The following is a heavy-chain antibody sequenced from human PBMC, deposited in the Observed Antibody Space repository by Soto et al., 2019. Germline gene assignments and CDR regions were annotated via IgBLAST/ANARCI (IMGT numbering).Heavy chain of an antibody. CDR3: ARKFAS. CDR2: ISGSSSTI. Sequence: GGSLRLSCAASGFTVSSNYMTWVRQAPGKGLEWVSYISGSSSTIYYADSVKGRFTISRDNAKETLYLQMNSLRDEDTAVYYCARKFASWGPGTLVTVSS. J-gene: IGHJ4*02. CDR1: GFTVSSNY. V-gene: IGHV3-48*02.